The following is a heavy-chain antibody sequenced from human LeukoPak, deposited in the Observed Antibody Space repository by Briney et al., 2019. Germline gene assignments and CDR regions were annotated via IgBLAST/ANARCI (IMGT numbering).Heavy chain of an antibody. D-gene: IGHD2-15*01. CDR1: GFTFSNYA. CDR3: AKCQVSTGHCYFK. Sequence: PGGSLRLSCAASGFTFSNYAMTWVRQAPGRGLEWVSGISGDSVSTYYADSVKGRFTISRDNSKNTLYLQMNSLGAEDTAVYYCAKCQVSTGHCYFKWGQGTQVTVSS. J-gene: IGHJ4*02. CDR2: ISGDSVST. V-gene: IGHV3-23*01.